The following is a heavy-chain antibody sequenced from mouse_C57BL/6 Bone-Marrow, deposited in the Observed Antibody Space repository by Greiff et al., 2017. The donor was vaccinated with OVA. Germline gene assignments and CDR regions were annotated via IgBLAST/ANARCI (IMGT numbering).Heavy chain of an antibody. CDR3: TYGNYDWFAY. Sequence: EVKLQESGGGLVQPGGSMKLSCVASGFTFSNYWMNWVRQSPEKGLEWVAQIRLKSDNYATHYAESVKGRFTISRDDSKSSVYLQMNNLRAEDTGIYYCTYGNYDWFAYWGQGTLVTVSA. D-gene: IGHD2-1*01. J-gene: IGHJ3*01. V-gene: IGHV6-3*01. CDR2: IRLKSDNYAT. CDR1: GFTFSNYW.